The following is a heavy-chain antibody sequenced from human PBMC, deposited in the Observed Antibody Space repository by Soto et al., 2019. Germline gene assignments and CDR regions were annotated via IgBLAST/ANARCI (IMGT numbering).Heavy chain of an antibody. Sequence: ASVKVSCKASGYTFTRYGISWVRQAPGQGLEWMGWISAYNSNTNYAQRFQGRVTMTTDTSTSTAYMEVRSLTSDDTAVYSCARGGYCSSGSSALYSHGYFGMDLWGEGTTVTDSS. CDR2: ISAYNSNT. J-gene: IGHJ6*04. V-gene: IGHV1-18*01. CDR3: ARGGYCSSGSSALYSHGYFGMDL. D-gene: IGHD2-15*01. CDR1: GYTFTRYG.